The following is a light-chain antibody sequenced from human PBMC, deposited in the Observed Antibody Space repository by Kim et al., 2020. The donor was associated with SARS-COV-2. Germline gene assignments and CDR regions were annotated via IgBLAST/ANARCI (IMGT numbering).Light chain of an antibody. V-gene: IGKV1-39*01. Sequence: ASVGDRVTITCRTCQDIDNYFNGYQHRPGAAPTLLVYGATTLHSGVPSRFSGTGSGTDFSLTLSSLQPEDSATYYCQQSYSSPWTFGQGTKVDIK. CDR1: QDIDNY. CDR3: QQSYSSPWT. CDR2: GAT. J-gene: IGKJ2*02.